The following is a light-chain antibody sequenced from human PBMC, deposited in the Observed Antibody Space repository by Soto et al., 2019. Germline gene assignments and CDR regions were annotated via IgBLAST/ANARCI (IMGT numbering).Light chain of an antibody. CDR1: QTISSW. CDR2: DAS. J-gene: IGKJ2*01. CDR3: QQYITFPYT. V-gene: IGKV1-5*01. Sequence: DIQMTQSPSTLSASVGDRVTITCRASQTISSWLAWHQQKPGKAPDLLIYDASSLQDGVPSRFSGRGSGTEFTLTISSLQPADFATYFCQQYITFPYTFGQGTKLEIK.